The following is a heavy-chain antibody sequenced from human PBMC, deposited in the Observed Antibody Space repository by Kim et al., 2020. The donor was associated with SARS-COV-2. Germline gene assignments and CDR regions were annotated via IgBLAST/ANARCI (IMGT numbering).Heavy chain of an antibody. J-gene: IGHJ4*02. CDR2: IKYDGSEK. CDR1: GFTFSDYW. Sequence: GGSLRLSCAASGFTFSDYWMTWVRQAPGKGLEWVANIKYDGSEKYYVDSVKDRFTISRDSAKNSLYVQMNSLRAEDTAVYYCARDLGGGYSFGPNYWGQGTLVTVSS. V-gene: IGHV3-7*01. D-gene: IGHD5-18*01. CDR3: ARDLGGGYSFGPNY.